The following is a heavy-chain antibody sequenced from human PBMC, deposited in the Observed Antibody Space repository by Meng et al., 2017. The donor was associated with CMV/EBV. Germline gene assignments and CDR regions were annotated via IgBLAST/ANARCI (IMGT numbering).Heavy chain of an antibody. CDR1: GFSFSSYG. Sequence: GESLKISCAASGFSFSSYGMSWVRQAPGKGLEWVSYISSSGSTIYYADSVKGRFTISRDNAKNSLYLQMNSLRAEDTAVYYCARVDSGWTHYYGMDVWGQGTTVTVSS. J-gene: IGHJ6*02. D-gene: IGHD6-19*01. CDR3: ARVDSGWTHYYGMDV. CDR2: ISSSGSTI. V-gene: IGHV3-48*04.